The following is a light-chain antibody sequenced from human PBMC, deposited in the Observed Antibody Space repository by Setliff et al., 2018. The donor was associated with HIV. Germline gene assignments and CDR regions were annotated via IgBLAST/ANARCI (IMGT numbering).Light chain of an antibody. CDR2: DVD. V-gene: IGLV2-23*02. CDR1: SSDVGGYYL. Sequence: QSVLTQPASVSGSPGQSITISCSGTSSDVGGYYLVSWYQQDPGKVPKLIIYDVDKRPSGISNRFSGSKSGNTASLTISGLQAEDEADYYCCSKAGGSTFFVFGTGTRSPS. J-gene: IGLJ1*01. CDR3: CSKAGGSTFFV.